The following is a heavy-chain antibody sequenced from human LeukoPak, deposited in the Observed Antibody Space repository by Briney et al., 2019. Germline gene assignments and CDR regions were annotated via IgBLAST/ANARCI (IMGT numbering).Heavy chain of an antibody. J-gene: IGHJ6*02. CDR2: IYYSGST. Sequence: PSETLSLTCTVSGGSISSYYWSWLRQPPGKGLEWIGYIYYSGSTNYNPSLKSRVTISVDTSKNQFSLKLSSVTAADTAVYYCARLGSTVVWDYYYGMDVWGQGTTVTVSS. D-gene: IGHD4-23*01. V-gene: IGHV4-59*08. CDR1: GGSISSYY. CDR3: ARLGSTVVWDYYYGMDV.